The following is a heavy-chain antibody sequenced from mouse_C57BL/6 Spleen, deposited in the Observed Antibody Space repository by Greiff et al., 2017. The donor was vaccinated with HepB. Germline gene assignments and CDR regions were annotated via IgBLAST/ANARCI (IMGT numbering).Heavy chain of an antibody. D-gene: IGHD1-1*01. CDR1: GYTFTSYG. CDR2: IYPRSGNT. V-gene: IGHV1-81*01. Sequence: VHLVESGAELARPGASVKLSCKASGYTFTSYGISWVKQSTGQGLEWIGEIYPRSGNTYYNEKFKGKATLTADKSSSTAYMELRSLTSEDSAVYFCARSTTVVATDYWGQGTTLTVSS. J-gene: IGHJ2*01. CDR3: ARSTTVVATDY.